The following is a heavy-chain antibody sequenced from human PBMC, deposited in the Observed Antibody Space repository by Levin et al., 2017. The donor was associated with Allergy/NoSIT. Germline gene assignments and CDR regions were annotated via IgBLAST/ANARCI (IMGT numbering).Heavy chain of an antibody. Sequence: SQTLSLTCTVSGGSISSYYWSWIRQPPGKGLEWIGYIYYSGSTNYNPSLKSRVTISVDTSKNQFSLKLSSVTAADTAVYYCARGAATYYDFWSGYYQPNYYYYMDGWGKGTTVTVSS. CDR1: GGSISSYY. J-gene: IGHJ6*03. V-gene: IGHV4-59*01. CDR2: IYYSGST. D-gene: IGHD3-3*01. CDR3: ARGAATYYDFWSGYYQPNYYYYMDG.